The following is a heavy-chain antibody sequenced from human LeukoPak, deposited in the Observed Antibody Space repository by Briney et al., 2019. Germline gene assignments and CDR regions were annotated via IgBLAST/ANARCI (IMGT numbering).Heavy chain of an antibody. CDR2: IYHSGST. CDR1: GGSISSSSYY. D-gene: IGHD3-10*01. Sequence: PSETLSLTCTVSGGSISSSSYYWGWIRQPPGKGLEWIGSIYHSGSTYYNPSLKSRVTISVDTSKNQFSLKLSSVTAADTAVYYCARRASTYYYGSGSLFPDYWGQGTLVTVSS. CDR3: ARRASTYYYGSGSLFPDY. J-gene: IGHJ4*02. V-gene: IGHV4-39*01.